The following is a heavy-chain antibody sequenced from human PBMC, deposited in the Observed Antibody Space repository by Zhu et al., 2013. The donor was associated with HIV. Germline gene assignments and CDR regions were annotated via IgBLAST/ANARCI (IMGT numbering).Heavy chain of an antibody. V-gene: IGHV1-2*02. D-gene: IGHD6-25*01. CDR3: ARDERALDV. J-gene: IGHJ3*01. CDR2: FSPYGGAT. Sequence: QVQLVQSGAEVKKPGSSVKVSCKASGGTFTGHYIHWVRQAPGQGLEWMGWFSPYGGATNYAQKFQGRVSMTGDTTIHTAYMQLNRLVYDDTAVYYCARDERALDVWGQGTMATVSS. CDR1: GGTFTGHY.